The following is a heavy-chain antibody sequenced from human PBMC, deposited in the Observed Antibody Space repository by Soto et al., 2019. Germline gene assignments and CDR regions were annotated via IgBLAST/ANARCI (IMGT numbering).Heavy chain of an antibody. V-gene: IGHV3-72*01. Sequence: EVKLVESGGGLVQPGGSLRLSCAVSGFTLSDYYIDWVRQAPGKGLEWLARSRDKANSFNTDYAASVKGRLSISRDDSESSVFLQMNSLRTEDTALYYCARTKSYGAYDVWGQGTVVIVSS. CDR2: SRDKANSFNT. CDR3: ARTKSYGAYDV. CDR1: GFTLSDYY. D-gene: IGHD3-10*01. J-gene: IGHJ3*01.